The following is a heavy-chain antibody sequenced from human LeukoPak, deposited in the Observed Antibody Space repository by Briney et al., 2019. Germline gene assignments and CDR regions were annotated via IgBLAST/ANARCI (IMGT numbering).Heavy chain of an antibody. J-gene: IGHJ3*02. Sequence: ASVKVSCKASGYTFTSYGISWVRQAPGQGLEWMGWISAYNGNTNYAQKLQGRVTMTTDTSTSTAYMELRSLRSDATAVYYCARVNQPLVNWPLPFPKRSSVGAFDIWGQGTMVTVSS. D-gene: IGHD1-14*01. V-gene: IGHV1-18*01. CDR3: ARVNQPLVNWPLPFPKRSSVGAFDI. CDR2: ISAYNGNT. CDR1: GYTFTSYG.